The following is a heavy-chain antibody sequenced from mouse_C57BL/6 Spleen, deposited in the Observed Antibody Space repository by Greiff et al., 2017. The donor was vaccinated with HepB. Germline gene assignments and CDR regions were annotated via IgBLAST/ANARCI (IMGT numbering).Heavy chain of an antibody. CDR3: ARYRELGPFAY. CDR1: GYTFTSYW. V-gene: IGHV1-52*01. Sequence: QVQLQQPGAELVRPGSSVKLSCKASGYTFTSYWMYWVKQRPIQGLEWIGNIDPSDSETHYNQKFKDKSTFTVDKSSSTAYMQLRSLTSEDSAVYYCARYRELGPFAYWGQGTLVTVSA. CDR2: IDPSDSET. J-gene: IGHJ3*01. D-gene: IGHD4-1*01.